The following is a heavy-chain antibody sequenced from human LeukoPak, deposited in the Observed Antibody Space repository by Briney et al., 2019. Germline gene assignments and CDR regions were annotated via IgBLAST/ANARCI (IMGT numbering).Heavy chain of an antibody. CDR2: INHSGST. V-gene: IGHV4-34*01. D-gene: IGHD3-22*01. Sequence: KPSETLSLTCAVYGGSFSGYYWSWIRQPPGKGLEWIGEINHSGSTNYNPSLKSRVTISVDTSKNQFSRKRSSVPAADTAVYYWASRGGGNYYDSSGYPSGFDYWGQGTLVTVSS. CDR1: GGSFSGYY. CDR3: ASRGGGNYYDSSGYPSGFDY. J-gene: IGHJ4*02.